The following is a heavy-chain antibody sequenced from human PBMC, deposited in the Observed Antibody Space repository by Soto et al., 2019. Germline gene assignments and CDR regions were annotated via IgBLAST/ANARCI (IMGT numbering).Heavy chain of an antibody. CDR3: ATGYFSNYYDSSGYYGY. CDR1: GYTLTEFS. Sequence: GASVKVSCKVSGYTLTEFSMHWVRQAPGKGLEWMGGFDPEDGETIYAQKFQGRVTMTEDTSTDTAYMELSSLRSEDTAVYYCATGYFSNYYDSSGYYGYWGQGTLVTVSS. J-gene: IGHJ4*02. D-gene: IGHD3-22*01. CDR2: FDPEDGET. V-gene: IGHV1-24*01.